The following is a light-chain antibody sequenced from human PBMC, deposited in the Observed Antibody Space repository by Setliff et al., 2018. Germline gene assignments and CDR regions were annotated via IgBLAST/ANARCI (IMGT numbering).Light chain of an antibody. Sequence: QSALTQPASVSGSPGQSITISCTGTSSDVGTYNYVSWYQHHPGKAPKLMIYDVIKRPSGLSSRFSGSKSDNTASLTISGLQAKDEADYYCSSYTSSSTYVVFGGGTKVNVL. CDR1: SSDVGTYNY. V-gene: IGLV2-14*03. CDR3: SSYTSSSTYVV. CDR2: DVI. J-gene: IGLJ2*01.